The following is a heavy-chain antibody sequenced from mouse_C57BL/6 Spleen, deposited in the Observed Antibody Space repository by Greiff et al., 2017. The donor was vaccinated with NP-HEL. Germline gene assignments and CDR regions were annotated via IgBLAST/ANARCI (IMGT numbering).Heavy chain of an antibody. CDR3: ARHQTGYFDY. CDR2: ISSGGSYT. J-gene: IGHJ2*01. CDR1: GFTFSSYG. Sequence: EVMLVESGGDLVKPGGSLKLSCAASGFTFSSYGMSWVRQTPDKRLEWVATISSGGSYTYYPDSVKGRFTISRDNAKNTLYLQMSSLKSEDTAMYYCARHQTGYFDYWGQGTTLTVSS. V-gene: IGHV5-6*01. D-gene: IGHD4-1*01.